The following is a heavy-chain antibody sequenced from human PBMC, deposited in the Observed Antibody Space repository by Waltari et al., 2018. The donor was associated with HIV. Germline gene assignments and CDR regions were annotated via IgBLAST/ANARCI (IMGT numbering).Heavy chain of an antibody. V-gene: IGHV3-74*01. CDR1: GFTFSNYW. J-gene: IGHJ3*02. D-gene: IGHD3-22*01. CDR2: VNHDGSDT. CDR3: ARDRVTMTHDGFDI. Sequence: EEQLVESGGDLVQPGGSLRLSCAASGFTFSNYWMHWVRQVPGKGLMWVSRVNHDGSDTNYADSVKGRFTISRDNAKNTLYLQMNSLRAEDTAVYYCARDRVTMTHDGFDIWGQGTMVTVSS.